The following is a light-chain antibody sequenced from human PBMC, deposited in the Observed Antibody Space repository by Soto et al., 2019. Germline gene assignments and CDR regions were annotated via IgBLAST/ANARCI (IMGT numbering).Light chain of an antibody. V-gene: IGKV3-15*01. J-gene: IGKJ5*01. Sequence: EVVMTQSPATLSVSPGEGVTLSCRASQGIGDTLAWYQHKPGQTPRLLIYDTSTRATGVPARFSGSGSGTDFTLTISSLQAADFAVYHCQHYNNWPITFGQGTRLEIK. CDR3: QHYNNWPIT. CDR2: DTS. CDR1: QGIGDT.